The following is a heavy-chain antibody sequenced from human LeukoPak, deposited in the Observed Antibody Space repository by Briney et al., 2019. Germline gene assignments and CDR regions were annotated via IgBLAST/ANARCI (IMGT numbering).Heavy chain of an antibody. D-gene: IGHD4-11*01. CDR3: AKDRSHPHSIYFIDY. J-gene: IGHJ4*02. Sequence: GGSLTLACVASGLTFSRYAMTWVRHAEGKGLEWDSIIIDTGYRAYHADSVAGRYTIPTDSSKNTTYLEMNRLRAEHTAVNDCAKDRSHPHSIYFIDYWGQGTLVTVSS. CDR2: IIDTGYRA. CDR1: GLTFSRYA. V-gene: IGHV3-23*01.